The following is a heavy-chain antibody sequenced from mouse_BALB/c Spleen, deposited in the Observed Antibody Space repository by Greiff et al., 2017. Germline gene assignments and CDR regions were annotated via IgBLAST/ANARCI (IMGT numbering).Heavy chain of an antibody. V-gene: IGHV2-2*02. Sequence: VQLQESGPGLVQPSQSLSITCTVSGFSLTSYGVHWVRQSPGKGLEWLGVIWSGGSTDYNAAFISRLSISKDNSKSQVFFKMNSLQANDTAIYYCARNWGRDYSWFAYWGQGTLVTVSA. CDR1: GFSLTSYG. D-gene: IGHD1-1*01. J-gene: IGHJ3*01. CDR3: ARNWGRDYSWFAY. CDR2: IWSGGST.